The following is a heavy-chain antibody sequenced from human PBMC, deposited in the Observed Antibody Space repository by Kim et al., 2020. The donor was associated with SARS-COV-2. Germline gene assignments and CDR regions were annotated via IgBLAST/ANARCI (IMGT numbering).Heavy chain of an antibody. Sequence: ASVKVSCKPSGYTFKTYPIHWLRQAPGQRLEWMGWVNAANDQTMYSQKFQGRVTISRDTSANTAYMELNSLTTEDTAFYYCARDMNPTVYDYWGQGTLVTVSS. CDR1: GYTFKTYP. CDR3: ARDMNPTVYDY. V-gene: IGHV1-3*01. J-gene: IGHJ4*02. CDR2: VNAANDQT. D-gene: IGHD4-4*01.